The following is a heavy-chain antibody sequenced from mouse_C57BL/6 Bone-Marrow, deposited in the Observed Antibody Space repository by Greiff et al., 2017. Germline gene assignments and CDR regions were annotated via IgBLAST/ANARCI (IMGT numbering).Heavy chain of an antibody. CDR2: IYPRSGNT. CDR1: GYTFTSYG. D-gene: IGHD2-10*01. J-gene: IGHJ4*01. Sequence: QVQLQQSGAELARPGASVKLSCKASGYTFTSYGISWVKQRTGQGLEWIGEIYPRSGNTYYNEKFKGKANLTADKSSSTAYMELRCLTSEDSAVYFCASSAPPLLSSYAMDYWGQGTSVTVSS. CDR3: ASSAPPLLSSYAMDY. V-gene: IGHV1-81*01.